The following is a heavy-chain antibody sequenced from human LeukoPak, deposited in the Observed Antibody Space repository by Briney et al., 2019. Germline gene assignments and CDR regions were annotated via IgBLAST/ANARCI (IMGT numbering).Heavy chain of an antibody. J-gene: IGHJ5*02. Sequence: SETLSLTCTVSGGSISSGGYYWSWIRQHPGKGLEWIGYIYYSGSTYYNPSLKSRVTISVDASKNQFSLKLSSVTAADTAVYYCARDYSGGHYYDSSGYHWFDPWGQGTLVTVSS. CDR1: GGSISSGGYY. CDR3: ARDYSGGHYYDSSGYHWFDP. D-gene: IGHD3-22*01. V-gene: IGHV4-31*03. CDR2: IYYSGST.